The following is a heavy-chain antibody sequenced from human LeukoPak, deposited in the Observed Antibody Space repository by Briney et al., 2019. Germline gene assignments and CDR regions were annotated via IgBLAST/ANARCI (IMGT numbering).Heavy chain of an antibody. CDR3: AREEATVIHRQLDY. Sequence: GASVKVSCKASGYTLNAYYMHWVRQAPGQGLEWIGWINPNSGRANYAQKFQGRVTMTRDTSISTAYMELSRLRSDDTAVYYCAREEATVIHRQLDYWGQGTLVTVSS. J-gene: IGHJ4*02. V-gene: IGHV1-2*02. D-gene: IGHD4-11*01. CDR1: GYTLNAYY. CDR2: INPNSGRA.